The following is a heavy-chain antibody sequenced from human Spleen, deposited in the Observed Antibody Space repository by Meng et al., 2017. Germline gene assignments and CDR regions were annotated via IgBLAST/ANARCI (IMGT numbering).Heavy chain of an antibody. V-gene: IGHV4-59*01. CDR3: ARERATVTTFWKDPARYFDY. D-gene: IGHD4-17*01. J-gene: IGHJ4*02. CDR1: GGSISSYY. Sequence: SETLSLTCTVSGGSISSYYWSWIRQPPGKGLEWIGYIYYSGNTNYNPSLKSRVTISVDTSKNQFSLKLSSVTAADTAVYYCARERATVTTFWKDPARYFDYWGQGTLVTVSS. CDR2: IYYSGNT.